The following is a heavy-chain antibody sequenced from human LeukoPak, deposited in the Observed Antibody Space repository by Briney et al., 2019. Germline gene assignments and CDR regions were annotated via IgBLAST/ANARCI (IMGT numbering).Heavy chain of an antibody. V-gene: IGHV3-11*01. CDR2: ISGTSHII. CDR3: ARGLSHMEY. J-gene: IGHJ4*02. Sequence: PGGSLRLSCAASGFTFSDHYMSWIRQAPGKGLEWLSYISGTSHIIYYADSVKGRFTISRDNAKISLYLQMNSLRAEDTAVYYCARGLSHMEYWGQGSLVTVSS. CDR1: GFTFSDHY. D-gene: IGHD2/OR15-2a*01.